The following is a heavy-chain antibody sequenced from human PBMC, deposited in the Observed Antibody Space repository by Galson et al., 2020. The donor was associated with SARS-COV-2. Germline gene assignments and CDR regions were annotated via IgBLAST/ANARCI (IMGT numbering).Heavy chain of an antibody. CDR2: IYYSGST. D-gene: IGHD2-15*01. V-gene: IGHV4-39*01. Sequence: SETLSLTCTVSGGSIRSSSYYWGWIRQPPGKGLEWIGSIYYSGSTYYNPSLKSRVTISVDTSKNQFSLKLSSVTAADTAVYYCARLVAVVAAQGDWFDPWGQGTLVTVSS. CDR1: GGSIRSSSYY. J-gene: IGHJ5*02. CDR3: ARLVAVVAAQGDWFDP.